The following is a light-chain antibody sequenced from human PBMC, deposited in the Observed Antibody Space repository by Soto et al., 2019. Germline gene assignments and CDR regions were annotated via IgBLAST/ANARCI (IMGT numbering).Light chain of an antibody. CDR1: SSDVGGYNY. J-gene: IGLJ2*01. V-gene: IGLV2-14*01. CDR2: DVS. Sequence: QSALTQPASVSGSPGQSITISCTGTSSDVGGYNYVSWYQQHPGKDPKLMIYDVSNRPSGVSNRFSGSKSGNTASLTISGLQAEDEADYYCSSYTSSSLVVFGGGTQLTVL. CDR3: SSYTSSSLVV.